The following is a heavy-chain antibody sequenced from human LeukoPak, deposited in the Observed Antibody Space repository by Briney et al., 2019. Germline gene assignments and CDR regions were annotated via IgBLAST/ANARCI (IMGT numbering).Heavy chain of an antibody. J-gene: IGHJ4*02. D-gene: IGHD6-6*01. CDR3: ATGGYSSSLPDY. CDR1: GYTFTSYY. Sequence: GASVKVSCKASGYTFTSYYTHWVRQAPGQGLEWMGWINPNSGGTNYAQKSQGWVTMTRDTSISTAYMELSRLRSDDTAVYYCATGGYSSSLPDYWGQGTLVTVSS. V-gene: IGHV1-2*04. CDR2: INPNSGGT.